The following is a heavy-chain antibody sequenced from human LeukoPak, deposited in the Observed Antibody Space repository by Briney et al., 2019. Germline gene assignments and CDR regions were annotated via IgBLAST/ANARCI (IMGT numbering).Heavy chain of an antibody. V-gene: IGHV3-21*01. J-gene: IGHJ4*02. D-gene: IGHD3-10*01. CDR2: ITSTSNNT. Sequence: GGTLGLPHVSWGFPFSTYDINGVSQPPGRGLEGGSAITSTSNNTNYADSVKGRFTISRDSANNSLYLQMNSLRAEDTAVYYCARVYSANGYGSGYYDYWGQGTLVTVSS. CDR3: ARVYSANGYGSGYYDY. CDR1: GFPFSTYD.